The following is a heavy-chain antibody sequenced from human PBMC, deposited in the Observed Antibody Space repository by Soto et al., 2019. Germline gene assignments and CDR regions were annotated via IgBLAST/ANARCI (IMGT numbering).Heavy chain of an antibody. Sequence: GESLKISCKGSGYSFTSYWIGWVRQMPGKGLEWMGIIYPGDSDTRYSPSFQGQVTISADKSISTAYLQWSSLKASDTAMYYCARGEVYGSGSYYNLLRNGMDVWGQGTTVTVPS. V-gene: IGHV5-51*01. CDR1: GYSFTSYW. D-gene: IGHD3-10*01. J-gene: IGHJ6*02. CDR2: IYPGDSDT. CDR3: ARGEVYGSGSYYNLLRNGMDV.